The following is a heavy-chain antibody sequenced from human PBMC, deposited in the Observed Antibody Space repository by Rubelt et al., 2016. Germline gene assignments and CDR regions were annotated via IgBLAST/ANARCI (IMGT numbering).Heavy chain of an antibody. CDR2: INPSGGST. V-gene: IGHV1-46*01. J-gene: IGHJ4*02. CDR1: GYTFTSYY. Sequence: QVQLVQSGAEVKKPGASVKVSCKASGYTFTSYYMHWVRQAPGQGLEWVGIINPSGGSTSYAQKFQGRVTRTRDTSTSTGYMGLSSLRSEDTAVYYCARAASTVTTLLDLGYWGQGTLVTVSS. CDR3: ARAASTVTTLLDLGY. D-gene: IGHD4-17*01.